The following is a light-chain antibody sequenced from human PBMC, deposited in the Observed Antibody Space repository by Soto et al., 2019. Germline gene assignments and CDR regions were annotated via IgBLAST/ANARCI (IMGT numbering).Light chain of an antibody. V-gene: IGKV3-15*01. J-gene: IGKJ1*01. CDR2: GAS. CDR1: QSVNSD. Sequence: EIGMTQSPATLSVSPGERATLSSRASQSVNSDLAWYQQKPGQAPRLLIYGASTWATGIPARFSDSGSWTELTLTISSLQSEDFAVYYCQQYNNWPPTFGQGTKVEIK. CDR3: QQYNNWPPT.